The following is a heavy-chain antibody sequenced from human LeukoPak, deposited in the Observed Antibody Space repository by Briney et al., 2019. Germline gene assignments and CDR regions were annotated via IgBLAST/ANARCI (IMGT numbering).Heavy chain of an antibody. CDR1: GGSFSGYY. J-gene: IGHJ6*03. CDR2: INHSGST. Sequence: SETLSLTCAVYGGSFSGYYWSWIRQPPGKGLEWIGEINHSGSTNYNPSLKSRVTISVDTSKNQFSLKLSSVTAADTAVYYCARRSALNHYYYYMDVWGKGTTVTVSS. D-gene: IGHD1-14*01. V-gene: IGHV4-34*01. CDR3: ARRSALNHYYYYMDV.